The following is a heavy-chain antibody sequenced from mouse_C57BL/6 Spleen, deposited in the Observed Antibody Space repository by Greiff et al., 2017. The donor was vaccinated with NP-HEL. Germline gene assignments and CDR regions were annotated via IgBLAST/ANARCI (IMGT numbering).Heavy chain of an antibody. CDR3: ARSGYGYEAWFAY. CDR2: IDPSDSYP. J-gene: IGHJ3*01. D-gene: IGHD2-2*01. V-gene: IGHV1-50*01. Sequence: QVQLQQPGAELVKPGASVKLSCKASGYTFTSYWMQWVKQRPGQGLAWIGEIDPSDSYPNYNQKFKGKATLTVDTSSSTAHMQRSSLTSEDSAGYYCARSGYGYEAWFAYWGQGTLVTVSA. CDR1: GYTFTSYW.